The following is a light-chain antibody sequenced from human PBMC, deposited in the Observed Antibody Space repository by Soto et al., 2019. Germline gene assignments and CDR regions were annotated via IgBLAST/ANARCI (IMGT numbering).Light chain of an antibody. J-gene: IGKJ4*01. CDR1: QSVSNN. CDR2: GAS. Sequence: ILLTQSPATLSVSPGERATLSCRASQSVSNNLAWYQQKPGQAPRLLIQGASTRATGISGRFTGSGSGTEFTLTISSLQSEDFAVYYCQQYIQWPLTFGGGTKVDIK. V-gene: IGKV3-15*01. CDR3: QQYIQWPLT.